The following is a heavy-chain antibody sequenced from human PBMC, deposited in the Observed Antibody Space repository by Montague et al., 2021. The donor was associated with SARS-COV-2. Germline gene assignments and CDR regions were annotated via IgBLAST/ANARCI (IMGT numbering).Heavy chain of an antibody. CDR3: ARADQRGPDTTHLCYDKGMDL. V-gene: IGHV4-59*01. CDR1: GDSISTRY. J-gene: IGHJ5*02. CDR2: IYYSGRT. Sequence: SETLSLTCTVSGDSISTRYWAWIRQPPGKGLEWIGYIYYSGRTNYNSSLKSRVTISVDTSKNQVSLNLSSVTAADTAVYFCARADQRGPDTTHLCYDKGMDLWGQGTMVTVSS. D-gene: IGHD2-15*01.